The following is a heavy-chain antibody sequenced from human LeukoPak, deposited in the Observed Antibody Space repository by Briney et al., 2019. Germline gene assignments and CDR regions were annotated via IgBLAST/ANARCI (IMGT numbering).Heavy chain of an antibody. CDR1: GGSISCGSYY. D-gene: IGHD3-3*01. Sequence: SETLSLTCTVSGGSISCGSYYWSSIRQPAGKGLEWIGRIYACGSTNYNPSLKSRVTISVDTSKNQFSLKLSSVTAADTAVYYCARSKGNYDFWSGYPPYYYYYMDVWGKGTTVTVSS. J-gene: IGHJ6*03. CDR2: IYACGST. CDR3: ARSKGNYDFWSGYPPYYYYYMDV. V-gene: IGHV4-61*02.